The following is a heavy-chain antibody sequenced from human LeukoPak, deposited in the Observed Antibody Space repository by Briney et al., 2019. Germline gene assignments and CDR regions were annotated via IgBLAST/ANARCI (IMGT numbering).Heavy chain of an antibody. V-gene: IGHV3-66*01. Sequence: GGSPRLSCAASGFTVSSNYMSWVRQAPGKGLEWVSVIYSGGSTYYADSVKGRFTISRDNSKNTLYLQMNSLRAEDTAVYYCARSYYYGSGDAFDIWGQGTMVTVSS. CDR1: GFTVSSNY. CDR3: ARSYYYGSGDAFDI. CDR2: IYSGGST. D-gene: IGHD3-10*01. J-gene: IGHJ3*02.